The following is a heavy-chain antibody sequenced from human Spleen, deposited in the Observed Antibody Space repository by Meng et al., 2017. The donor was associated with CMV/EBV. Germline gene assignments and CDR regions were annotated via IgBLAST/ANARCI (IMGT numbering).Heavy chain of an antibody. V-gene: IGHV3-30-3*01. D-gene: IGHD2-2*01. Sequence: CAASGFTFSSYARHWVRQAPGKGLEWVAVISYDGSNKYYADSVKGRFTISRDNSKNTLYLQMNSLRDEDTAVYYCARAGFRTYQVDYWGQGTLVTVSS. J-gene: IGHJ4*02. CDR3: ARAGFRTYQVDY. CDR1: GFTFSSYA. CDR2: ISYDGSNK.